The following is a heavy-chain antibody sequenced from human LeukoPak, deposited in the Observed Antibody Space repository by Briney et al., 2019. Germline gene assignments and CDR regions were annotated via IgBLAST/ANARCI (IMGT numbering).Heavy chain of an antibody. V-gene: IGHV3-23*01. CDR3: ATARTLRVTTSFDY. CDR2: ISGSGGST. Sequence: GGSLRLSCAASGFTFSSYAMSWVRQAPGKGLEWVSAISGSGGSTYYADSVKGRFTTSRDNSKNTLYLQMNSLRAEDTAVYYCATARTLRVTTSFDYWGQGTLVTVSS. CDR1: GFTFSSYA. D-gene: IGHD4-17*01. J-gene: IGHJ4*02.